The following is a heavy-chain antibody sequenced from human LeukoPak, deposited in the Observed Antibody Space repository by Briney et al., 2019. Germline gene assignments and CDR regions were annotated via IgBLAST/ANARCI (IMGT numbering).Heavy chain of an antibody. J-gene: IGHJ4*02. CDR1: GGSISRYY. CDR2: ISYSGST. D-gene: IGHD3-22*01. Sequence: ETLSLTCTVSGGSISRYYWSWIRQPPGKGLEWIGYISYSGSTKYNPSLMSRVTISVDTSKNQFSLKLSSATAADTAVYYCARLDYYHFDYWGQGTVVTVSS. CDR3: ARLDYYHFDY. V-gene: IGHV4-59*01.